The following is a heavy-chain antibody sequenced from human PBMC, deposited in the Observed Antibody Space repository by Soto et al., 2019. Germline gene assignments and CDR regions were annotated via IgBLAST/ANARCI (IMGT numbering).Heavy chain of an antibody. CDR1: GGSISSGGYY. Sequence: QVQLQESGPGLVKPSQTLSLTCTVSGGSISSGGYYWSWIRQHPGKGLEWIGYVYYSGSTYYNPALKSRFTISVDTSKNQFSLKLSSVTAADTAVYYCARDNGPIVATSKYYYYYYGMDVWGQGTTVTVSS. CDR3: ARDNGPIVATSKYYYYYYGMDV. D-gene: IGHD5-12*01. J-gene: IGHJ6*02. V-gene: IGHV4-31*03. CDR2: VYYSGST.